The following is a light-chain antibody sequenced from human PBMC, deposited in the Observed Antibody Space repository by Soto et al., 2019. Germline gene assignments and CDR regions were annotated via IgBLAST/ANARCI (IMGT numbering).Light chain of an antibody. Sequence: QSALTQPPSVSGSPGQSVTISCTGTSSDVGRYNRVSWYQQPPGTAPKLLIYEVRNRPSGVPDRFSGSRSANTASLTISGLQAEDDADYYCSLYTSSSTVVFGTGTKVTVL. CDR3: SLYTSSSTVV. J-gene: IGLJ1*01. CDR2: EVR. V-gene: IGLV2-18*01. CDR1: SSDVGRYNR.